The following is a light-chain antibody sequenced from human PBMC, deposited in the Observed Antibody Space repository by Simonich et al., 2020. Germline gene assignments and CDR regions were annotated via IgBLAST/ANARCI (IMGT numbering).Light chain of an antibody. Sequence: QSALTQPASVSGSPGQSITISCTGTSSDVGSYNLVSWYQQHPGKAPKLMIYEGMKRPSGVSKRFSGSKSGNTASLTISGLQAEDEADYYCCSYAGSSTVVFGGGTKLTVL. CDR2: EGM. J-gene: IGLJ2*01. CDR1: SSDVGSYNL. CDR3: CSYAGSSTVV. V-gene: IGLV2-23*01.